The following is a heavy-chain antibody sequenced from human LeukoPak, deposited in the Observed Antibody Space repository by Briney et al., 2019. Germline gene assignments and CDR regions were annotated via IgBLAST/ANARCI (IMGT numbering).Heavy chain of an antibody. J-gene: IGHJ4*02. D-gene: IGHD6-19*01. V-gene: IGHV3-23*01. CDR3: AKAGIGVVGYFDY. CDR1: GFTFNSYA. Sequence: GGSLRLSCAASGFTFNSYAMSWVRQAPGKGLEWVSGISISGSSTYYADSVKGRFTISRDNSKNTLYLQMNSLRDEDTALYYCAKAGIGVVGYFDYWGQGTLVTVSS. CDR2: ISISGSST.